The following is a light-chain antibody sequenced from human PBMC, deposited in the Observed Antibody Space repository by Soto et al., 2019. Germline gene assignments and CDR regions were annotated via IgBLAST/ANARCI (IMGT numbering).Light chain of an antibody. J-gene: IGLJ2*01. CDR2: LNSDGRH. CDR1: SRHSSYA. CDR3: QTWGTGILV. Sequence: QLVLTQSPSASASLGASVKLTCTLSSRHSSYAIAWHQQQPEKGPRYLMKLNSDGRHTEGDGIPDRFSGSSSGTERYLTIYSLQSEDEADYYCQTWGTGILVFGGGTKLTVL. V-gene: IGLV4-69*01.